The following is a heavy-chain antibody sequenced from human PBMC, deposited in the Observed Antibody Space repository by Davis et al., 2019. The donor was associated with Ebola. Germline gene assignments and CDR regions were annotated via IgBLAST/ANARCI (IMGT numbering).Heavy chain of an antibody. J-gene: IGHJ4*02. CDR2: ISWNSGSI. CDR3: AKDLDLRGVYYFDY. CDR1: GFTFDDYA. Sequence: SLKISCAASGFTFDDYAMHWVRQAPGKGLEWVSGISWNSGSIGYADPVKGRFTISRDNAKNSLYLQMNSLRTEDTAFYYCAKDLDLRGVYYFDYWGQGTLVTVSS. D-gene: IGHD3/OR15-3a*01. V-gene: IGHV3-9*01.